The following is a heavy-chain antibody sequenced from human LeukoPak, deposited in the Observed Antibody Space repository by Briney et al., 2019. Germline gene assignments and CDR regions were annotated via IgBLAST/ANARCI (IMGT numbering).Heavy chain of an antibody. J-gene: IGHJ6*02. CDR2: ISGDSTST. CDR3: AKDSGYTYGFFYYYGMDV. V-gene: IGHV3-43*02. Sequence: GGSLRLSCAASGFVFDDYAMHWVRQAPGKGLEWVSLISGDSTSTYYADSVKGRFTISRDNFRNSLYLQMNSLRTEDTAFYYCAKDSGYTYGFFYYYGMDVWGQGTTVTVSS. CDR1: GFVFDDYA. D-gene: IGHD5-18*01.